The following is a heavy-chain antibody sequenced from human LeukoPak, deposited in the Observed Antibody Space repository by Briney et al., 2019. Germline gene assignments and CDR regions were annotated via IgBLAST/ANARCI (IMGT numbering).Heavy chain of an antibody. CDR1: GFTFSSYA. CDR2: ISGSGVST. J-gene: IGHJ4*02. D-gene: IGHD2-2*01. Sequence: GGSLRLSCAASGFTFSSYAMSWVRQAPGKGLEWVSAISGSGVSTYYADSVKGRFTISRDNSKNTMYLQMNSLRDEDTGVYYCRTYSYWSSTSCSTWYFFDNWGQSTLVTVSS. CDR3: RTYSYWSSTSCSTWYFFDN. V-gene: IGHV3-23*01.